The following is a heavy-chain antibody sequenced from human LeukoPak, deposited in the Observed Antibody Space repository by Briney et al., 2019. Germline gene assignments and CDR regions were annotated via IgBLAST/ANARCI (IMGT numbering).Heavy chain of an antibody. CDR2: IYSGGST. CDR3: ARVGYYYDSSGYYPFDY. D-gene: IGHD3-22*01. CDR1: GFTFSDYT. J-gene: IGHJ4*02. V-gene: IGHV3-53*01. Sequence: GGSLRLSCAASGFTFSDYTMNWVRQAPGRGLEWVSVIYSGGSTYYADSVKGRFTIPRDNSKNTLYLQMNSLRAEDTAVYYCARVGYYYDSSGYYPFDYWGQGTLVTVSS.